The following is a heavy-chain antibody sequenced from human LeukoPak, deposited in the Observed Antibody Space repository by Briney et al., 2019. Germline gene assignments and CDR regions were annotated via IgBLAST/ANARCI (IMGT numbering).Heavy chain of an antibody. CDR1: GFTLSGYG. V-gene: IGHV3-30*18. Sequence: GGSLRLSCAASGFTLSGYGMHWVRQAPGKGLEWVAVISYDGSNKYYADSVKGRFTVSRDNSKNTLYLQMNSLRAEDTAVYYCAKDYGGYWGQGTLVTVSS. D-gene: IGHD3-16*01. CDR3: AKDYGGY. J-gene: IGHJ4*02. CDR2: ISYDGSNK.